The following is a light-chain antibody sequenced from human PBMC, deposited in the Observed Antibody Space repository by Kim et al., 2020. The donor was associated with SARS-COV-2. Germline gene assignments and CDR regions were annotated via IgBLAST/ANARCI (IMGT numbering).Light chain of an antibody. CDR1: NIGSEN. Sequence: SYELTQPRSVSVAPGQTATITCGAENIGSENVHWYQQKPGLAPVLVIYRDTNRPSGIPERFSGSNSGNTATLTIGGAQAGDEADYYCEVWDSGTVIFGGGSKQTVL. CDR3: EVWDSGTVI. CDR2: RDT. V-gene: IGLV3-9*01. J-gene: IGLJ2*01.